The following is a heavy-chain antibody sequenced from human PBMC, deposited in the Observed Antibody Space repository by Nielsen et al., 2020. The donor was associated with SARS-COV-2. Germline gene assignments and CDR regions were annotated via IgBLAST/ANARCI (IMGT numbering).Heavy chain of an antibody. D-gene: IGHD3-16*01. V-gene: IGHV4-59*01. Sequence: SETLSLTCTVSGGSISSYYWSWIRQPPGKGLEWFGYIYYSGSTNYNPSLKSRVTISVDTSKNQFSLKLSSVTAADTAVYYCAGAGLGGSPGSPIDYWGQGTLVTVSS. CDR2: IYYSGST. CDR3: AGAGLGGSPGSPIDY. J-gene: IGHJ4*02. CDR1: GGSISSYY.